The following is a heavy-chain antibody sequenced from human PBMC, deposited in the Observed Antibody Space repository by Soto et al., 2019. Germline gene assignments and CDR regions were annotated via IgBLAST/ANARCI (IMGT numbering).Heavy chain of an antibody. V-gene: IGHV3-9*01. J-gene: IGHJ4*02. CDR3: ARAPTGGTWPVYFDW. CDR2: INWNGNYI. D-gene: IGHD2-15*01. Sequence: VQLVESGGGLVQPGRSLGLSCTASAFTFGDFAMHWVRQVPGKGLEWVSGINWNGNYIGYADSVKGRFTVSRDNAKNSLYLQMNSLRPEDTALYFCARAPTGGTWPVYFDWWGRGTLVTVSS. CDR1: AFTFGDFA.